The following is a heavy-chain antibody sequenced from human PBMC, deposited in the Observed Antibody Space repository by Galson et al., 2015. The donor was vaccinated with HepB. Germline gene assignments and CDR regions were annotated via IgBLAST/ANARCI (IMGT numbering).Heavy chain of an antibody. CDR2: ISGSGGST. V-gene: IGHV3-23*01. Sequence: SLRLSCAASGFTFSSYAMNWVRQAPGKGLEWVSVISGSGGSTYYADSVKGRFTISRDNSKNTLYLQMNSLRAEDTAVYYCAKVPSVAGTVGYWGQGTLVTVSS. D-gene: IGHD6-19*01. CDR3: AKVPSVAGTVGY. J-gene: IGHJ4*02. CDR1: GFTFSSYA.